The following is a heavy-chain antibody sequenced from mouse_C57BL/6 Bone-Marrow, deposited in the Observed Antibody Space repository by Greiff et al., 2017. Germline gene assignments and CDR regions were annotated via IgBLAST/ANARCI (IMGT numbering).Heavy chain of an antibody. V-gene: IGHV8-12*01. CDR1: GFSLSTSGMG. CDR2: IYWDDDK. Sequence: QVQLKESGPGILQSSQTLSLTCSFSGFSLSTSGMGVSWIRQPSGKGLEWLAHIYWDDDKRYNPSLKSRLTISKDTSRNQVFLKITSVDTADTATYYCARRRGSSYDYAMDYWGQGTSVTVSS. J-gene: IGHJ4*01. D-gene: IGHD1-1*01. CDR3: ARRRGSSYDYAMDY.